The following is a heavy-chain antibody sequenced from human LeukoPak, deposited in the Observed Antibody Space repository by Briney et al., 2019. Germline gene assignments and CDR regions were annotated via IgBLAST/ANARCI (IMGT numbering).Heavy chain of an antibody. CDR2: IWYDGSNK. V-gene: IGHV3-33*06. Sequence: GGSLRLSCAASGFTFSSRGMHWVRQAPGKGLEWVAVIWYDGSNKYYADSVKGRFTISRDNSKNTLYLQMNSLRAEYTAVYYCAKHKRVTIDYWGQGTLVTVSS. CDR1: GFTFSSRG. D-gene: IGHD3-3*01. CDR3: AKHKRVTIDY. J-gene: IGHJ4*02.